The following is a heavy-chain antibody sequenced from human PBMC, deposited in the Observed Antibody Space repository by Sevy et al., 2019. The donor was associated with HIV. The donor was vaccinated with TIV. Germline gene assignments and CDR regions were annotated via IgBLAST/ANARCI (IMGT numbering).Heavy chain of an antibody. V-gene: IGHV4-59*01. Sequence: SETLSLTCIVSGGSISNYYWNWIRQPPGKELEWVGLIYNTGFTNYNPALKGRVTISVDTSKNQFSLRLCSLTAADTAVYFCARAGNSGTYQGYFDSWGQGTQVTVSS. CDR2: IYNTGFT. J-gene: IGHJ4*02. D-gene: IGHD1-26*01. CDR3: ARAGNSGTYQGYFDS. CDR1: GGSISNYY.